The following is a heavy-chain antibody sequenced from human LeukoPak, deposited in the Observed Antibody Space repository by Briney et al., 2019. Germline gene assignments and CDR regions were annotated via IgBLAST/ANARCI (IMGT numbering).Heavy chain of an antibody. Sequence: PSETLSLTCTVSGGSISSYYWSWIRQPAGKGLEWIGRIYTSGSTNYNPSLKSRVTMSVDTSKNQFSLKLSSVTAADTAVYYCARSRVGYCTDGVCPWYFDLWGRGTLVTVSS. J-gene: IGHJ2*01. CDR1: GGSISSYY. CDR3: ARSRVGYCTDGVCPWYFDL. V-gene: IGHV4-4*07. CDR2: IYTSGST. D-gene: IGHD2-8*01.